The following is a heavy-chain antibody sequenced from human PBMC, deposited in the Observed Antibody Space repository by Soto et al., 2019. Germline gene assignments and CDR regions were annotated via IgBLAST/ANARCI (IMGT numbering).Heavy chain of an antibody. J-gene: IGHJ2*01. CDR3: ARDSRWLRYFDP. CDR2: INAGNGNT. D-gene: IGHD6-13*01. V-gene: IGHV1-3*05. CDR1: GYTFTSYA. Sequence: QVQLVQSGAEEKKPGASVKVSCKASGYTFTSYAMHWVRQAPGHRLEWMGWINAGNGNTKYSRKFQGRVTITRDTYWRTAYIELSSLRSHDTAVYYCARDSRWLRYFDPWRRGTLVTVSS.